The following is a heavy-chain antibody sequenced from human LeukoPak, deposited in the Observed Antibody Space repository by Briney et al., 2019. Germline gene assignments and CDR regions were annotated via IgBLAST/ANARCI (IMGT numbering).Heavy chain of an antibody. J-gene: IGHJ4*02. Sequence: GGSLRLSCAASGFTVSSNYMSWVRQAPGKGLEWVSVIYSGGSTYYADSVKGRFTISRDNSKNTLYLQMNSLRAEDTAVYYCARDFYGSGRYFDYWGQGTLVTVSS. V-gene: IGHV3-66*01. CDR2: IYSGGST. CDR1: GFTVSSNY. D-gene: IGHD3-10*01. CDR3: ARDFYGSGRYFDY.